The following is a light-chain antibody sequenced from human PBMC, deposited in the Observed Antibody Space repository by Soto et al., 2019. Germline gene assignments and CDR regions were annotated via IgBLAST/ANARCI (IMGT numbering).Light chain of an antibody. CDR3: QQYGSSLFT. J-gene: IGKJ3*01. CDR1: QSVSANY. Sequence: EIVLTQSPGTLSLSPGERATLSCRASQSVSANYLAWYQQKPGQAPRLLIYSASTRATGIPDRFSGSGSGTDFTLTISRLEPEDFAVYYCQQYGSSLFTFGPGTKVDLK. V-gene: IGKV3-20*01. CDR2: SAS.